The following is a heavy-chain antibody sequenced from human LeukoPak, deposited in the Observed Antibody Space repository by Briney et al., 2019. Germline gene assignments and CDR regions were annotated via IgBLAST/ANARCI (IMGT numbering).Heavy chain of an antibody. CDR1: GGSISSYY. Sequence: PSETLSLTCTVSGGSISSYYWSWIRQPPGKGLEWIGSIYHSGSTYYNPSLKSRVTISVDTSKNQFSLKLSSVTAADTAVYYCARMGIVVVAATPSLFDPWGQGTLVTVSS. J-gene: IGHJ5*02. CDR3: ARMGIVVVAATPSLFDP. V-gene: IGHV4-59*08. CDR2: IYHSGST. D-gene: IGHD2-15*01.